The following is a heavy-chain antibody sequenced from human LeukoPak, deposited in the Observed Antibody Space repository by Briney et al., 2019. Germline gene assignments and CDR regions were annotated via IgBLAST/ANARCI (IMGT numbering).Heavy chain of an antibody. CDR1: GGSISSSSYY. D-gene: IGHD2-2*01. CDR2: IYYSGST. V-gene: IGHV4-39*07. CDR3: ASTVPAAIPHYYYYMDV. Sequence: KPSETLSLTCTVSGGSISSSSYYWGWIRQPPGKGLEWIGSIYYSGSTYYNPSLKSRVAISVDTSKNQFSLKLSSVTAADTAVYYCASTVPAAIPHYYYYMDVWGKGTTVTVSS. J-gene: IGHJ6*03.